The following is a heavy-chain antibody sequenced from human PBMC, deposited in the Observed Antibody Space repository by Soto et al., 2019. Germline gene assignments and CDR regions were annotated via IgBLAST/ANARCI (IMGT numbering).Heavy chain of an antibody. CDR2: ISGSGGST. Sequence: GGSLRLSCAASGFTFSSYAMSWVRQAPGKGLEWVSAISGSGGSTYYADSVKGRFTISRDNSKNTLYLQMNSLRADDTAVYYCAKAAAAGRGYYMDVWGKGTTVTVSS. CDR1: GFTFSSYA. CDR3: AKAAAAGRGYYMDV. V-gene: IGHV3-23*01. J-gene: IGHJ6*03. D-gene: IGHD6-13*01.